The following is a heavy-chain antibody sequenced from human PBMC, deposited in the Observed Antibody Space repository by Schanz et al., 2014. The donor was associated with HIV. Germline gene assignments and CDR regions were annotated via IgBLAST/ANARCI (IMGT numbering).Heavy chain of an antibody. D-gene: IGHD1-20*01. CDR1: GFIFKTYW. CDR2: IKLDGSEK. V-gene: IGHV3-7*01. J-gene: IGHJ5*02. Sequence: EGQLVESGGGLVQPGGSLRLSCAASGFIFKTYWMSWVRQAPGKGLEWLANIKLDGSEKYYVDSVKGRFTISRDNTKNSLYLQMNSLRAEDTAVYYCARDYHWNWFDPWGQGTLVTVSS. CDR3: ARDYHWNWFDP.